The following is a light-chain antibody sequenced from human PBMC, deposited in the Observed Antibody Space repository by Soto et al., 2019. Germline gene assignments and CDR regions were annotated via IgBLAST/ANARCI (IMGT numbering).Light chain of an antibody. J-gene: IGKJ4*01. CDR3: QQRSIWPLT. CDR2: DAS. Sequence: EIVLTQSPATLSLSPGERATLSCRASQSVSKYLAWYQQKPGQAPRLLISDASNRATGIPARFSGSGSGTDFTLTISSLEPEDFAVYYCQQRSIWPLTFGGGTKVEIK. V-gene: IGKV3-11*01. CDR1: QSVSKY.